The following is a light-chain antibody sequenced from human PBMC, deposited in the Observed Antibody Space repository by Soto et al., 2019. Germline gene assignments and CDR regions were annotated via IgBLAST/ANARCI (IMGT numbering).Light chain of an antibody. CDR2: GAS. J-gene: IGKJ5*01. CDR3: QRYNNWPAIT. CDR1: QSVSASQ. V-gene: IGKV3-20*01. Sequence: EPVLTQSPGTLSLSPGERATLSCRTSQSVSASQLAWYQQKPGQAPRLLIYGASTRATGIPDRFSGSGSGTDFTLTISRLEPEDFTVYYCQRYNNWPAITFGQGTRLEIK.